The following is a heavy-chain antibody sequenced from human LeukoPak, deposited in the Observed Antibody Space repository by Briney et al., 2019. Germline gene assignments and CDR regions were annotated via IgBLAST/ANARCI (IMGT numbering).Heavy chain of an antibody. CDR2: IIPIFGTA. D-gene: IGHD2-2*01. CDR3: ARGSLPIVVLPAALDD. V-gene: IGHV1-69*05. CDR1: GGTFSSYA. Sequence: ASVKVSCKASGGTFSSYAISWVRQAPGQGLEWMVRIIPIFGTANYAQKFQGRVTITTDESTSTAYMELSSLRSEDTAVYYCARGSLPIVVLPAALDDWGQGTLVTVSS. J-gene: IGHJ4*02.